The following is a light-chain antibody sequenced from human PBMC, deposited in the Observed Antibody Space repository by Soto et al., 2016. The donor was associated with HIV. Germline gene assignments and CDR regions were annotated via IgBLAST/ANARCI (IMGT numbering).Light chain of an antibody. CDR2: DAS. CDR3: QQYNTVPWT. CDR1: QSISTY. V-gene: IGKV1-39*01. Sequence: DIQMTQSPSSLSLSIGDRVSITCRASQSISTYVSWYQQKPGRAPKLLIYDASSLHSGVPSRFSGSGSGTDFTLTLSSVQPDDVGTYYCQQYNTVPWTFGQGTKVELK. J-gene: IGKJ1*01.